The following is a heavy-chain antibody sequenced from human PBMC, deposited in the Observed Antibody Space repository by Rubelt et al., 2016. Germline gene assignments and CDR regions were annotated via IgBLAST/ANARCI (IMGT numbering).Heavy chain of an antibody. CDR1: GFTFSSFA. J-gene: IGHJ3*02. D-gene: IGHD3-22*01. CDR3: ARAYYDSSGYYPHAFDI. V-gene: IGHV3-66*01. Sequence: EVQLVESGGGLVQPGGSLRLSCAASGFTFSSFAMSWVRQAPGKGLEWVSVIYSGGNTYHADSVMGRFTISRDNSKNTLYLQMNSLRAEDTAVYYCARAYYDSSGYYPHAFDIWGQGTMVTVSS. CDR2: IYSGGNT.